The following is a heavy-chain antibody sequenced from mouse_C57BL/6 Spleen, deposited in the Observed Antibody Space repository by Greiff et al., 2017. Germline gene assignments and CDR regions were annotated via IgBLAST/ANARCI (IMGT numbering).Heavy chain of an antibody. V-gene: IGHV1-54*01. D-gene: IGHD1-1*01. CDR3: ARSLYYGSSYWYFDV. J-gene: IGHJ1*03. Sequence: QVQLQQSGAELVRPGTSVKVSCKASGYAFTNYLIEWVKQRPGQGLEWIGVINPGSGGTNYNEKFKGKATLTVDTSSSTAYMELHSLTSEDSAVYFCARSLYYGSSYWYFDVWGTGTTVTVSS. CDR1: GYAFTNYL. CDR2: INPGSGGT.